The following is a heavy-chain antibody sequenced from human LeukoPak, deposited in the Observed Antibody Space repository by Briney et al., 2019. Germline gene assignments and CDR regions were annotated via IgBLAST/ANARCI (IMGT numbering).Heavy chain of an antibody. CDR3: AKVSRYSGSYYSFWRRPNWLDP. V-gene: IGHV3-23*01. D-gene: IGHD1-26*01. CDR2: ISGSGGST. Sequence: GGSLRLSCAASGFTFSSYAMSWVRQAPGKGLEWVSDISGSGGSTYYADSVKGRFTISRDNSKNTLYLQMNSLRAEDTAVYYCAKVSRYSGSYYSFWRRPNWLDPWGQGTLVTVSS. CDR1: GFTFSSYA. J-gene: IGHJ5*02.